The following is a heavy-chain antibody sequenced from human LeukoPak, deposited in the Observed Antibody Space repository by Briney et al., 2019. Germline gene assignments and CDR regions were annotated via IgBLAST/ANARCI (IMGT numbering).Heavy chain of an antibody. CDR1: GLIFTSYA. CDR3: AREDSGSYYYYYYGMDV. V-gene: IGHV3-23*01. Sequence: GGSLRLSCAASGLIFTSYAMSWVRQAPGKGLEWVSTISNSGGSTYYADSVKGRFTISRDNSKNTLYLQMNSLRAEDTAVYYCAREDSGSYYYYYYGMDVWGQGTTVTVSS. J-gene: IGHJ6*02. D-gene: IGHD1-26*01. CDR2: ISNSGGST.